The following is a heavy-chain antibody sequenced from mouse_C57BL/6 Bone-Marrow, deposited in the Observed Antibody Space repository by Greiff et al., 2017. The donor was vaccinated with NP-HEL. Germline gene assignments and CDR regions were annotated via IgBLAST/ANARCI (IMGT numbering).Heavy chain of an antibody. CDR3: ARSQGAMDY. Sequence: EVMLVESGGGLVQPGGSLSLSCAASGFTFTDYYMSWVRQPPGKALEWLGFIRNKANGYTSEYSASVKGRFTISRDTSQSILYLQMNALRAEDSATYYCARSQGAMDYWGQGTSVTVSS. J-gene: IGHJ4*01. CDR2: IRNKANGYTS. V-gene: IGHV7-3*01. CDR1: GFTFTDYY.